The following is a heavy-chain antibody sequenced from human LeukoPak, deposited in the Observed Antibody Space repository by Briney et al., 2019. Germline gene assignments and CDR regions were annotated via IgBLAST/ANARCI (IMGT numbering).Heavy chain of an antibody. V-gene: IGHV3-13*01. J-gene: IGHJ5*02. Sequence: GGSLRLSCAASGFTFSSDDMHWVRQSAGKSLEWVSSIGPAGDTYYGVSVKGRFTISRENAKSSLYLQMNSLRAGDTAIYYCARGGGYCSGGSCYNWFDPWGQGTLVTVSS. CDR1: GFTFSSDD. D-gene: IGHD2-15*01. CDR3: ARGGGYCSGGSCYNWFDP. CDR2: IGPAGDT.